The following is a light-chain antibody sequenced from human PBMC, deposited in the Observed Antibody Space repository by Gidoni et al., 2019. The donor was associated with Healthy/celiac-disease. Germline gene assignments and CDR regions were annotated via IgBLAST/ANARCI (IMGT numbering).Light chain of an antibody. V-gene: IGLV6-57*02. J-gene: IGLJ2*01. CDR2: EDN. Sequence: NFMLTQPPSVSESPGKTVTISCTGSSGSIASNYVQWYQQRPGSAPTTVIYEDNQRPSGVPDRFSGSIDSSSNSASLTISGLKTEDEADYYCQSYDSSNPVVFGGGTKLTVL. CDR1: SGSIASNY. CDR3: QSYDSSNPVV.